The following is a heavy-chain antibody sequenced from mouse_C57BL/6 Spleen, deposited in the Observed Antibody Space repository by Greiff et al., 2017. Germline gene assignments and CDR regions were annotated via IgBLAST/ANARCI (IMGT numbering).Heavy chain of an antibody. D-gene: IGHD2-4*01. CDR2: IDPSDSET. V-gene: IGHV1-52*01. J-gene: IGHJ1*03. CDR1: GYTFTSYW. Sequence: VQLQQPGAELVRPGSSVKLSCKASGYTFTSYWMHWVKQRPIQGLEWIGNIDPSDSETHYNQKFKDKATMTVDKSSSTAYMQLSSLTSDDSAVYYCARIGYDYDRNWYFDVWGTGTTVTVSS. CDR3: ARIGYDYDRNWYFDV.